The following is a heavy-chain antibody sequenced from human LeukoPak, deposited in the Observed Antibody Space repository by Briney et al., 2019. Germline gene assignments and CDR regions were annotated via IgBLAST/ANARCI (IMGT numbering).Heavy chain of an antibody. D-gene: IGHD6-19*01. CDR2: IYSGGST. CDR1: GFTVSCNY. CDR3: ARDLSSGWDAFDI. J-gene: IGHJ3*02. V-gene: IGHV3-53*01. Sequence: PGGSLRLSCAASGFTVSCNYMSWVRQAPGEGLEWVSVIYSGGSTYYADSVKGRFTISRDNSKNTLYLQMNSLRAEDTAVYYCARDLSSGWDAFDIWGQGTMVTVSS.